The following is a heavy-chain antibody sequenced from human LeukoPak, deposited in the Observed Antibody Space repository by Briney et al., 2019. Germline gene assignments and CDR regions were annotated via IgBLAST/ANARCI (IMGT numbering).Heavy chain of an antibody. Sequence: QPGGTLRLSCAASGFTFSSYAMSWVRQAPGKGLEWVSAISGSGGSTYYADSVKGRFTISRDNSKNTLYLQMNSLRAEDTAVYYCAKGYRYSSSWDFDYWGQGTLVTVSS. V-gene: IGHV3-23*01. CDR2: ISGSGGST. CDR3: AKGYRYSSSWDFDY. D-gene: IGHD6-13*01. J-gene: IGHJ4*02. CDR1: GFTFSSYA.